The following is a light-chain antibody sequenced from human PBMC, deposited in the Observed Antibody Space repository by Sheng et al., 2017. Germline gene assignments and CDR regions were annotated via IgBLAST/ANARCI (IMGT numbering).Light chain of an antibody. V-gene: IGLV1-40*01. CDR3: CSYVGGYSVV. CDR2: GNN. J-gene: IGLJ2*01. Sequence: QSVLTQPPSVSGAPGQRVTISCTGSSSNIGAGYDVHWYQYLPGTAPKLLIYGNNNRPSGVPDRFSGSKSGTSASLAITGLQPEDEADYYCCSYVGGYSVVFGGVTKLTVL. CDR1: SSNIGAGYD.